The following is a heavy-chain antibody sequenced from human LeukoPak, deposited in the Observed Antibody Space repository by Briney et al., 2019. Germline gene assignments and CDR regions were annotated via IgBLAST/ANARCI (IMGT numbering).Heavy chain of an antibody. Sequence: PSETLSLTCAVSGDSISSDKWWSWVRQPPGKGLEYIGEFHQSVSTNYNPSLKCRLTISVDKSKNQFSLKLSSVTAADTAVYYCAWHSGWSGPSEWGQGTLVTVSS. CDR3: AWHSGWSGPSE. CDR2: FHQSVST. J-gene: IGHJ4*02. D-gene: IGHD6-19*01. V-gene: IGHV4-4*02. CDR1: GDSISSDKW.